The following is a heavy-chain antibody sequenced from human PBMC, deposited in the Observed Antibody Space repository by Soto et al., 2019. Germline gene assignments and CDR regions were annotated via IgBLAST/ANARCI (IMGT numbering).Heavy chain of an antibody. CDR3: AKDPSYSRRYDAFDI. V-gene: IGHV3-9*01. J-gene: IGHJ3*02. CDR2: ISWNSGRI. CDR1: GFTFDDYD. Sequence: EVQLVESGGGLVQPGRSLRLSCAASGFTFDDYDMHWVRQAPGKGLEWVSGISWNSGRIGYADSVKGRFTISRDNAKNSLYLQMNSLRAEDTALYYCAKDPSYSRRYDAFDIWGQGTMVTVS. D-gene: IGHD4-4*01.